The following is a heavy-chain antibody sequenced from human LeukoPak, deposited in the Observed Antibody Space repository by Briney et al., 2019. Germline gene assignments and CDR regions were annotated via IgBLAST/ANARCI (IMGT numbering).Heavy chain of an antibody. CDR3: ASLPIVGATYFDY. V-gene: IGHV3-30-3*01. Sequence: PGGSLRLSCAASGSTFSSYAMHWVRQAPGKGLEWVAVISYDGSNKYYADFVKGRFTISRDNSKNTLYLQMNSLRAEDTAVYYCASLPIVGATYFDYWGQGTLVTVSS. J-gene: IGHJ4*02. CDR1: GSTFSSYA. D-gene: IGHD1-26*01. CDR2: ISYDGSNK.